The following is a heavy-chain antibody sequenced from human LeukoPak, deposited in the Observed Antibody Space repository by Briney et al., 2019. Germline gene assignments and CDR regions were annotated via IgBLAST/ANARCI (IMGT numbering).Heavy chain of an antibody. Sequence: GGSLRLSCAASGFTVSRNFMSWVRQAPGKGLEWVSLIYSGGSTYYADSVKGRFTISRDNSKNTLYLQMNSLRAEDTAVYYCAKVTVVPYYFDYWGQGTLVTVSS. V-gene: IGHV3-53*01. CDR2: IYSGGST. CDR3: AKVTVVPYYFDY. J-gene: IGHJ4*02. D-gene: IGHD4-23*01. CDR1: GFTVSRNF.